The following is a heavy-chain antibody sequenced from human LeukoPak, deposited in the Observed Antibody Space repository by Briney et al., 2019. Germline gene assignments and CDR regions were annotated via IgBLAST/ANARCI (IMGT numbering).Heavy chain of an antibody. Sequence: ASVKVSCKASVYMFTGYHMHWVRQAPGQGLEWMGWISLNSGGTSYAQTFEGRVTMTRDTSISTAYMELSRLRSADTAVYYCAKEGGGLDYWGQGTLATVSS. V-gene: IGHV1-2*02. CDR3: AKEGGGLDY. CDR2: ISLNSGGT. J-gene: IGHJ4*02. CDR1: VYMFTGYH. D-gene: IGHD3-16*01.